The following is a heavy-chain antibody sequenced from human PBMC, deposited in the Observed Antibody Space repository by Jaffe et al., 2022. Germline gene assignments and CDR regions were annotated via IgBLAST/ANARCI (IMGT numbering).Heavy chain of an antibody. Sequence: EMQLLESGGGLVQPGGSLRLSCAASGFTFSSCEMSWVRLLPGKGLQWVSSIGLRAGYEFYADSVRGRFTISRDNSKNTVYLQMNSLQAEDTATYFCAKTIVWGNWRWDFDYWGQGTLVAVSS. CDR3: AKTIVWGNWRWDFDY. CDR1: GFTFSSCE. CDR2: IGLRAGYE. V-gene: IGHV3-23*01. D-gene: IGHD3-16*01. J-gene: IGHJ4*02.